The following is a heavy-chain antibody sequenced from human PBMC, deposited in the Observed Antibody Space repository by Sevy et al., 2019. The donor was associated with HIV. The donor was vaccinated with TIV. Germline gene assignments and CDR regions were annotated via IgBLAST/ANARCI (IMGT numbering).Heavy chain of an antibody. CDR3: ARGLNKIDY. CDR1: GFTFSSYS. D-gene: IGHD2-21*01. V-gene: IGHV3-48*01. CDR2: ISSSSSTI. J-gene: IGHJ4*02. Sequence: GGSLRLSCAASGFTFSSYSMNWVRQAPGKGLEWVSYISSSSSTIYYAYSVKGRFTISRDNAKNSLYLQMNSLRAEDTAVYYCARGLNKIDYWGQGTLVTVSS.